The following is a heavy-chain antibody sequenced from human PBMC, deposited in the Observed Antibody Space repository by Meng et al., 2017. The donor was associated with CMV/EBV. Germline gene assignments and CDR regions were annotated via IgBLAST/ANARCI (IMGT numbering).Heavy chain of an antibody. CDR2: INHSGST. Sequence: SQTLSLTCAVYGGSFSGSYWSWIRQPPGKGLEWIGEINHSGSTNYNPSLKSRVTISVDTSKNQFSLKLSSVTAADTAVYYCARGRLGYCSGGSCYTGRFFYFDYWGQGTLVTVSS. V-gene: IGHV4-34*01. CDR3: ARGRLGYCSGGSCYTGRFFYFDY. D-gene: IGHD2-15*01. J-gene: IGHJ4*02. CDR1: GGSFSGSY.